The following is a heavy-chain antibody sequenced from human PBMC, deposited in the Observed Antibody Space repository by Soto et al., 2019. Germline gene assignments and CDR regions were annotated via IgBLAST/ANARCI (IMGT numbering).Heavy chain of an antibody. J-gene: IGHJ3*02. CDR2: ISHHSANI. CDR3: AKDRGRSVVPTEEDAFDI. D-gene: IGHD5-12*01. Sequence: GGSLRLSCAASGFPFSSFGLNWVRQAPGKGLEWVSSISHHSANIFYADSVKGRFTISRDNAKNSLFLQLDSLRAEDTAVYYCAKDRGRSVVPTEEDAFDIWGQGTMVTVSS. CDR1: GFPFSSFG. V-gene: IGHV3-21*04.